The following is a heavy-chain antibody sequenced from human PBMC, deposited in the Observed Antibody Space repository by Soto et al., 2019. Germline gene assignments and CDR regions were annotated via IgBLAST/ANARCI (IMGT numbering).Heavy chain of an antibody. V-gene: IGHV5-51*01. J-gene: IGHJ4*02. Sequence: EVQLVQSGAEVKKPGESLKISCKGSGYSFTSYWIGWVRQMPGNGLEWMGIIYPGDSDTRYSPCFQGQVTISADKSISPAYLHWSSLTASDTAMYYSAREDTSSGWYGISWGFDYWGQGTLVTASS. CDR2: IYPGDSDT. CDR3: AREDTSSGWYGISWGFDY. CDR1: GYSFTSYW. D-gene: IGHD6-19*01.